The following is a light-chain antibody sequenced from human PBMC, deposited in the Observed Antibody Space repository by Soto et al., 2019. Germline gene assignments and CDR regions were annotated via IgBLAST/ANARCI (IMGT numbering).Light chain of an antibody. J-gene: IGKJ5*01. CDR3: QQSHSTPIT. CDR2: AVS. Sequence: DIQITQSPYTLCASVGDRVNISPRASQNIENYLNWYQQKPGEAPKLLIYAVSSLQAGVPSRFSGSVSATDFTLTIASLQTEDCATYDGQQSHSTPITGCPGTRRE. CDR1: QNIENY. V-gene: IGKV1-39*01.